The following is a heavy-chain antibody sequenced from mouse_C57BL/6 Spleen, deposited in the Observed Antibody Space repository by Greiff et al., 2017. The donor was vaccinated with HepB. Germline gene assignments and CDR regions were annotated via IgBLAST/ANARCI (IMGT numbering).Heavy chain of an antibody. CDR1: GYAFTNYL. D-gene: IGHD1-1*01. CDR2: INPGSGGT. J-gene: IGHJ4*01. V-gene: IGHV1-54*01. Sequence: VKLMESGAELVRPGTSVKVSCKASGYAFTNYLIEWVKQRPGQGLEWIGVINPGSGGTNDNEKFKGKATLTADKYSSTAYMQLSSLTSEDSAVYFCAREVYYGSSPYAMDYWGQGTSVTVSS. CDR3: AREVYYGSSPYAMDY.